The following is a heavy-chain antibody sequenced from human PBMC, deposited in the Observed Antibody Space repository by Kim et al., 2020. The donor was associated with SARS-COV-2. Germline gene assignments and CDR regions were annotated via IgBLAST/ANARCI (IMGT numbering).Heavy chain of an antibody. CDR3: ARDLFVPGYYCSGSYVVDY. Sequence: ASVKVSCKASGYTFTSDSKHWELLSGEQGHEVMGIIYPSGGRTTHEQKFQDRVTMTRDTSTSTVYMELSSLRSEDTAVYYCARDLFVPGYYCSGSYVVDYWRQVTRVTVSS. CDR1: GYTFTSDS. J-gene: IGHJ4*02. D-gene: IGHD3-10*01. CDR2: IYPSGGRT. V-gene: IGHV1-46*01.